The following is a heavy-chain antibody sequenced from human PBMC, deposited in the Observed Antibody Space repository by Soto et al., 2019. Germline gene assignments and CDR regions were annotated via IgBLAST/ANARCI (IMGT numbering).Heavy chain of an antibody. D-gene: IGHD3-22*01. CDR1: GGTFSSYA. V-gene: IGHV1-69*06. J-gene: IGHJ4*02. CDR2: IIPIFGTA. CDR3: ARDRLGSLTYYYDSSGYPLDY. Sequence: SVKVSCKASGGTFSSYAISWVRQAPGQGLEWMGGIIPIFGTANYAQKFQGRVTITADKSTSTAYMELSSLRSGDTAVYYCARDRLGSLTYYYDSSGYPLDYWGQGTLVTVSS.